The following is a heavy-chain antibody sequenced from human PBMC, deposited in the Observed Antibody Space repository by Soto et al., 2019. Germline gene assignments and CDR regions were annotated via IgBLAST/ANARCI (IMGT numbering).Heavy chain of an antibody. V-gene: IGHV1-18*01. CDR1: GYTFANYG. Sequence: QVQLVQSGAEVKKPGASVKVSCKASGYTFANYGIMWVRQAPGQGLEWMGRIGGYNGNTNHAQKFQGRVTMNTDTSTSTAYMELRSLRSDDTAVYYCARSHPLFYYMDVWGKGTTVTVSS. CDR3: ARSHPLFYYMDV. J-gene: IGHJ6*03. CDR2: IGGYNGNT.